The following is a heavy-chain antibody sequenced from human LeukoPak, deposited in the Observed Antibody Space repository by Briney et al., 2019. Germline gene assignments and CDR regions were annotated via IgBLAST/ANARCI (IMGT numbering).Heavy chain of an antibody. D-gene: IGHD3-22*01. CDR1: GGTFSSYA. CDR2: IIPIFGTA. CDR3: ARGPVQYYYDSSGYYPH. Sequence: ASVEVSCKASGGTFSSYAISWVRQAPGQGLEWMGGIIPIFGTANYAQKFQGRVTITADESTSTAYMELSSLRSEDTAVYYCARGPVQYYYDSSGYYPHWGQGTLVTVSS. V-gene: IGHV1-69*01. J-gene: IGHJ4*02.